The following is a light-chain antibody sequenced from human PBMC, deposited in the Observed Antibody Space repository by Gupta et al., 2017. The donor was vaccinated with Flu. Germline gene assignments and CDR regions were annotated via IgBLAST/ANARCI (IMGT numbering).Light chain of an antibody. V-gene: IGKV1-33*01. CDR2: DAS. J-gene: IGKJ2*01. Sequence: IQMKQPPSSLSASVGDRVTITCQASQDISNYLNWYQQKPGKAPKLLIYDASNLETGVPSRFSGSGSGTDFTFTISSLQPEAIATYYCQQYDTLPYTFGQGTKLEIK. CDR1: QDISNY. CDR3: QQYDTLPYT.